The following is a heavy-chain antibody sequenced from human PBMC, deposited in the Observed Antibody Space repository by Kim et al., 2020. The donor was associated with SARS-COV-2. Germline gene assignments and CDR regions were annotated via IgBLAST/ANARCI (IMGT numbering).Heavy chain of an antibody. CDR3: ARHGIVVIPATVPFDY. V-gene: IGHV4-39*01. CDR2: IYYSGST. Sequence: SETLSLTCTVSGGSISSSTYYWGWIRQPPGKGLEWIASIYYSGSTYYNPSLKSRVTISVDTSKNQFSLKLSSVTAADTAVYYCARHGIVVIPATVPFDY. CDR1: GGSISSSTYY. J-gene: IGHJ4*01. D-gene: IGHD2-2*01.